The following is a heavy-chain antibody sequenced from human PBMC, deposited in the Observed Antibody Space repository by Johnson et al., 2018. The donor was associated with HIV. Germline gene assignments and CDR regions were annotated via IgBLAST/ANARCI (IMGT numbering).Heavy chain of an antibody. CDR1: GFTFSSYA. CDR2: ISYDGGNK. CDR3: ARDHGQLWLLPAFDI. V-gene: IGHV3-30*04. J-gene: IGHJ3*02. D-gene: IGHD5-18*01. Sequence: VQLVESGGGVVQPGRSLRLSCAAAGFTFSSYAMHWVRQAPGKGLAWVAVISYDGGNKYYADSVKGRFTISRDNSKNTLYLQMNSRRVEDTAVYYCARDHGQLWLLPAFDIWGQGTMVTVSS.